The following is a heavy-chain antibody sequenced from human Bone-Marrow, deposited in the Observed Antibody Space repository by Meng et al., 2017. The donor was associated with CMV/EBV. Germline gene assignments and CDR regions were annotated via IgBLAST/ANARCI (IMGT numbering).Heavy chain of an antibody. CDR1: GFTFSSYA. CDR3: AKVTFTITTYDFWSGYLDY. CDR2: ISGSGGST. D-gene: IGHD3-3*01. J-gene: IGHJ4*02. Sequence: GGSLRLSCAASGFTFSSYAMSWVRQAPGKGLEWVSAISGSGGSTYYADSVKGRFTISRDNSKNTLYLQMNSLRAEDTAVYYCAKVTFTITTYDFWSGYLDYWGQGTLVTVSS. V-gene: IGHV3-23*01.